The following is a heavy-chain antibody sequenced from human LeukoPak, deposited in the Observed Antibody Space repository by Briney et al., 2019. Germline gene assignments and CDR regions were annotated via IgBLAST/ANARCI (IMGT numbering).Heavy chain of an antibody. CDR1: GFTFSSYA. CDR2: ISGSSSSI. D-gene: IGHD1-1*01. Sequence: GGSLRLSCAASGFTFSSYAMSWVRQAPGKGLEWVSYISGSSSSIYYADSVKGRFTISRDNAKDSVYLHMNSLRAEDTAVYFCARDKVGTGYYFDYWGQGTLVTVSS. V-gene: IGHV3-48*04. J-gene: IGHJ4*02. CDR3: ARDKVGTGYYFDY.